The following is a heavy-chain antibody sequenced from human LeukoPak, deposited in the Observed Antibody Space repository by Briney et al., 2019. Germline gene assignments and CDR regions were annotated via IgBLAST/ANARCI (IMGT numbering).Heavy chain of an antibody. CDR2: IHAGNGNT. CDR1: GYSFTSYA. D-gene: IGHD2-15*01. J-gene: IGHJ4*02. Sequence: XASVXXXCKASGYSFTSYAMXXVRQAPGQGXXWMGWIHAGNGNTKYSEKFQGRLTITRDTSASTGYMEMSSLRWEDTAVYYCAREGSGASFVDYWGQGTLVTVSS. CDR3: AREGSGASFVDY. V-gene: IGHV1-3*01.